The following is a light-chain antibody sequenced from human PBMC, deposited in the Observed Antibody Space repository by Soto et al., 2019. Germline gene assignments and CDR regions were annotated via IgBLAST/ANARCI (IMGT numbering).Light chain of an antibody. CDR1: SGDIGSYNR. CDR3: AAWDDSLNGPV. J-gene: IGLJ3*02. Sequence: QSVLTQPASVSGSPGQSITISCTGTSGDIGSYNRVSWYQQHPGKAPKLLIYSNNQRPSGVPDRFSGSKSGTSASLAISGLQSEDEADYYCAAWDDSLNGPVFGGGTKVTVL. V-gene: IGLV1-44*01. CDR2: SNN.